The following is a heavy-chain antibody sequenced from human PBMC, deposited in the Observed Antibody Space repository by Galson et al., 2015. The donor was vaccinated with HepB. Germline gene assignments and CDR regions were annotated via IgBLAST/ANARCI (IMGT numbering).Heavy chain of an antibody. CDR1: GFTFSSYA. V-gene: IGHV3-23*01. J-gene: IGHJ4*02. CDR2: ISGSGGST. Sequence: SLRLSCAASGFTFSSYAMGWVRQAPGKGLEWVAVISGSGGSTYYADSVKGRFTISRDNSKNTLYLQMNSLRAEDTAVYYCAKDRAPGYYFDYWGQGTLVTVSS. CDR3: AKDRAPGYYFDY.